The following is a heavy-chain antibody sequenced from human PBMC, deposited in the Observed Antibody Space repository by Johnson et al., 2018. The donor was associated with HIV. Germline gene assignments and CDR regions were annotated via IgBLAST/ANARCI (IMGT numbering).Heavy chain of an antibody. CDR2: IKEDGSEE. CDR3: ARDGVYSSPWDAFDI. CDR1: GFTFSSYA. J-gene: IGHJ3*02. D-gene: IGHD6-13*01. V-gene: IGHV3-7*03. Sequence: VQLVESGGGVVQPGRSLRLSCAASGFTFSSYAMHWVRQAPGKGLEWVANIKEDGSEEYYVDSVEGRLTVSRDNAKNSLFLQIDNLRAEDTAVYYCARDGVYSSPWDAFDIWGQGTMVIVSS.